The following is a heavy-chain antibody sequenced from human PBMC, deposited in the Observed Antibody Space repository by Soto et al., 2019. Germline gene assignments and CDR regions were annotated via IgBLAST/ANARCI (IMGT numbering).Heavy chain of an antibody. J-gene: IGHJ6*02. D-gene: IGHD5-18*01. V-gene: IGHV4-39*01. CDR2: SYYSGST. CDR3: ARHTAMDTYYYYGMDV. Sequence: QLQLQESGPGLVKPSETLSLTCTVSGGSISSSSYYWGWIRQPPGKGLEWIGCSYYSGSTYYNPSLKSRVTISVDTSKNQFSLKLSSVTAADTAVYYSARHTAMDTYYYYGMDVWGQGTTVTVSS. CDR1: GGSISSSSYY.